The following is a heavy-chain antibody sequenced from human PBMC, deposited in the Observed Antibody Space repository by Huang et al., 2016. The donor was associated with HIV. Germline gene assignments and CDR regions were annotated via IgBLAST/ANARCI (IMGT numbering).Heavy chain of an antibody. CDR1: GASFTGNY. CDR3: ARQWVLLDYLMGMDV. J-gene: IGHJ6*02. CDR2: INDSGST. V-gene: IGHV4-34*01. D-gene: IGHD3-3*01. Sequence: QVHLQQWGAGLLKPSETLTITCAVSGASFTGNYWTWIRQTPGKGLEWIGEINDSGSTIYNPSRVSRGTISIDRSKKQFSLRLSSMTAADTAVYYCARQWVLLDYLMGMDVWGQGTTVIVSS.